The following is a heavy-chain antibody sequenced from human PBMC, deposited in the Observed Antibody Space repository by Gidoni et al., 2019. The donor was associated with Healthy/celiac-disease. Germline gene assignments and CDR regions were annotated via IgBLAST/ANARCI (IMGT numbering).Heavy chain of an antibody. Sequence: EVQLVESGGGLVQPGGSLKLSCAASGFTFSGSAMHWVRQASGKGLEGGGRMRSKANSYATAYAASVKGRFTISRDDSKNTAYLQMNSLKTEDTAVYYCTRLISSGYYYESTFFDYWGQGTLVTVSS. CDR1: GFTFSGSA. V-gene: IGHV3-73*01. CDR3: TRLISSGYYYESTFFDY. D-gene: IGHD3-22*01. J-gene: IGHJ4*02. CDR2: MRSKANSYAT.